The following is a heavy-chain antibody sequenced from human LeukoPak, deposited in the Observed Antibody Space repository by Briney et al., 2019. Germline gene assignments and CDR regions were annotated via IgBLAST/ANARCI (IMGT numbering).Heavy chain of an antibody. Sequence: PSETLSLTCTVSGGSITNYYWSWIRQPAGKGLEWIGRTYTSGSTSYNPSLKGRFTMSVDTSKNQFSLKLTSVTAADTAVYYCARHDYVSGWFDPWGQGTLVTVSS. D-gene: IGHD3-10*01. CDR3: ARHDYVSGWFDP. CDR2: TYTSGST. CDR1: GGSITNYY. V-gene: IGHV4-4*07. J-gene: IGHJ5*02.